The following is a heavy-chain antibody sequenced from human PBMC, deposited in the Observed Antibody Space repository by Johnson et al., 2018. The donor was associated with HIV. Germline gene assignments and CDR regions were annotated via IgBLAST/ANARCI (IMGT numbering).Heavy chain of an antibody. CDR3: ASGDDDGF. Sequence: QVQLLESGGGEVQPGRSLRLSCAASGFTFSDFGMHWVRQAPGKVLEWVALLSYDGSNDAYIDSVKGRFTILRDNSKNTLYVQMNSLSTEDTAVYYCASGDDDGFWGQGTMVTVSS. V-gene: IGHV3-30*03. D-gene: IGHD5-12*01. J-gene: IGHJ3*01. CDR1: GFTFSDFG. CDR2: LSYDGSND.